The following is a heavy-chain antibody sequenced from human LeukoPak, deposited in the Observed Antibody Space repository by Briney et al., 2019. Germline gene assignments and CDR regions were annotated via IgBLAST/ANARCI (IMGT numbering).Heavy chain of an antibody. CDR1: GGSFSGYY. CDR2: INHSGST. J-gene: IGHJ4*02. D-gene: IGHD3-3*01. V-gene: IGHV4-34*01. Sequence: PSETLSLTCAVYGGSFSGYYWSWIRQPPGKGLEWIGEINHSGSTNYNPSLKSRVTISVDTSKNQFSLKLSSVTAADTAVYYCAGTYYDFWSGYYPDYWGQGTLVTVSS. CDR3: AGTYYDFWSGYYPDY.